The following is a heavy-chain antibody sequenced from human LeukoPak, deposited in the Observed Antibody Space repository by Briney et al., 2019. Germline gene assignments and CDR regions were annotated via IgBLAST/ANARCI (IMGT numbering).Heavy chain of an antibody. CDR3: ARGSTYYDSSGQVPFDY. CDR1: GFTFSTYS. D-gene: IGHD3-22*01. CDR2: ISSSSSTI. Sequence: GGSLRLSCAASGFTFSTYSMNWVRQAPGKGLEWVSYISSSSSTICYADSVKGRFTISRDNAENSLYLQMNSLRAEDTAVYYCARGSTYYDSSGQVPFDYWGQGTLVTVSS. J-gene: IGHJ4*02. V-gene: IGHV3-48*01.